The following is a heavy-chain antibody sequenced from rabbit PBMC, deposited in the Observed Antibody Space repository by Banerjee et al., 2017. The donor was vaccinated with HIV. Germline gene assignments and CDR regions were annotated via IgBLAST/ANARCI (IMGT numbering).Heavy chain of an antibody. CDR1: GVSFTSNYY. V-gene: IGHV1S45*01. CDR3: ARDLVAVIGWNFNL. D-gene: IGHD1-1*01. Sequence: QEQLVESGGDLVKPGASLTLTCTASGVSFTSNYYMCWVRQAPGKGLEWIACIDTGSSGFTYFASWAKGRFTISKTSSTTVTLQVTSLTAADTATYFCARDLVAVIGWNFNLWGPGTLVTVS. J-gene: IGHJ4*01. CDR2: IDTGSSGFT.